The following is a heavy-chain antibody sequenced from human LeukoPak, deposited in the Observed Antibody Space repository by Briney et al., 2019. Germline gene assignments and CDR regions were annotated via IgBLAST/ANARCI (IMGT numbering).Heavy chain of an antibody. Sequence: GASVKVSCKASGYTFTSYYMHWVRQAPGQGLEWMGIINPSGGSTSYAQKFQGRVTITADESTSTAYMELSSLRSEDTAVYYCARGRDCSSTSCYTHNYYYYYMDVWGKGTTVTISS. D-gene: IGHD2-2*01. CDR2: INPSGGST. V-gene: IGHV1-46*01. CDR1: GYTFTSYY. CDR3: ARGRDCSSTSCYTHNYYYYYMDV. J-gene: IGHJ6*03.